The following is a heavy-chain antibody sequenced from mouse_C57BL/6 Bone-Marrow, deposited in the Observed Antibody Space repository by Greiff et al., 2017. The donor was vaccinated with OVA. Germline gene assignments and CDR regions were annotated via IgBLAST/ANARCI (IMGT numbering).Heavy chain of an antibody. CDR2: IDPSDSYT. Sequence: QVQLQQPGAELVMPGASVKLSCKASGYTFTSYWMHWVKQRPGQGLEWIGEIDPSDSYTNYNQKFKGKSTLTVDKSSSTAYMQLSRLTSEDSAVYYCARRRGLYAMDYWGQGTSVTVSS. J-gene: IGHJ4*01. V-gene: IGHV1-69*01. CDR1: GYTFTSYW. CDR3: ARRRGLYAMDY.